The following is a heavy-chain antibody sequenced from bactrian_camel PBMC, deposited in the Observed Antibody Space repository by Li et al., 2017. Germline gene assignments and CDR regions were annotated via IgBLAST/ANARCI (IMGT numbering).Heavy chain of an antibody. CDR2: IYTDGGST. V-gene: IGHV3S1*01. Sequence: HVQLVESGGGSVQAGGSLRLSCAFSLNKYCMGWFRQAPGKEREEVAGIYTDGGSTYYADSVKGRFTISQDNAGNTLYLQMNSLKPEDTAMYYCVARSRAPGTRFRLREKDYGYWGQGTQVTVS. D-gene: IGHD3*01. CDR1: FSLNKYC. CDR3: VARSRAPGTRFRLREKDYGY. J-gene: IGHJ4*01.